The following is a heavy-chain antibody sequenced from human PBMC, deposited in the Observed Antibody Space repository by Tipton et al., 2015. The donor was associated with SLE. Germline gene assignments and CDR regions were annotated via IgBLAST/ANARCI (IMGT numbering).Heavy chain of an antibody. J-gene: IGHJ6*02. CDR3: ARTNPLYSSSLTGLYGMDV. CDR2: MFRSGST. V-gene: IGHV4-61*02. Sequence: TLSLTCTVSGGSIGSGNHYWSWIRQPAGKGLEWIGRMFRSGSTNYNPSLKSRVTISLDRSKNQFSLNLYSATAADTAVYYCARTNPLYSSSLTGLYGMDVWGQGTTVTVSS. CDR1: GGSIGSGNHY. D-gene: IGHD6-13*01.